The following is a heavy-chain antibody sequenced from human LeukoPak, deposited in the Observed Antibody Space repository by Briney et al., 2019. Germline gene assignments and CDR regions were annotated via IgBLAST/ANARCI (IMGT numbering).Heavy chain of an antibody. Sequence: SETLSLTCTVSGGSISSYYWSWIRQPAGKGLEWIGRIYTSGSTNYNPSLKSRVTMSVDTSKNQFSLKLSSVTAADTAVYYCARDLIISDYYYGMDVRGQGTTVTVSS. CDR1: GGSISSYY. V-gene: IGHV4-4*07. CDR2: IYTSGST. J-gene: IGHJ6*02. CDR3: ARDLIISDYYYGMDV. D-gene: IGHD3-16*01.